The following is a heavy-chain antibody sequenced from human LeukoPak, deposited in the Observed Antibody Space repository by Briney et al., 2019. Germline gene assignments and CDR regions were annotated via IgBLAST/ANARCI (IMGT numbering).Heavy chain of an antibody. CDR1: GFTFSNAW. CDR3: STGGYYFDY. V-gene: IGHV3-15*01. J-gene: IGHJ4*02. CDR2: IKSEPNGATT. Sequence: PGGSLRLSCAGSGFTFSNAWMNWVRQAPGKGLEWVGRIKSEPNGATTDYAAPVKGRFSISRDDSRNTVYLQINSLETEDTAVYYCSTGGYYFDYWGLGTLVTVSS.